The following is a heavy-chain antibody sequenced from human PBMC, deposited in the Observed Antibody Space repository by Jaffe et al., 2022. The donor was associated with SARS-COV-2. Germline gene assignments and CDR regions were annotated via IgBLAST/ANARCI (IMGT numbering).Heavy chain of an antibody. D-gene: IGHD2-8*01. CDR2: MNPNSGNT. CDR1: GYTFTSYD. J-gene: IGHJ6*02. CDR3: ARGHQPKPVLMVSAIHSYYYHYGMDV. Sequence: QVQLVQSGAEVKKPGASVKVSCKASGYTFTSYDINWVRQATGQGLEWMGWMNPNSGNTGYAQKFQGRVTMTRNTSISTAYMELSSLRSEDTAVYYCARGHQPKPVLMVSAIHSYYYHYGMDVWGQGTTVTVSS. V-gene: IGHV1-8*01.